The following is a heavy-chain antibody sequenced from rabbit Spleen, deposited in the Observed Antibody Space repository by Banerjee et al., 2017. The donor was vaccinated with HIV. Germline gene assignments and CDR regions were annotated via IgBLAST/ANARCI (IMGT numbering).Heavy chain of an antibody. CDR2: IYAGSSGTT. CDR1: GFSFSSGYW. V-gene: IGHV1S40*01. J-gene: IGHJ2*01. D-gene: IGHD1-1*01. CDR3: ARNYVNAFDP. Sequence: QSLEESGGDLVKPGASLTLTCTASGFSFSSGYWMWWVRQAPGKGLEWIGCIYAGSSGTTYYASWAKGRFTISKTSSTTVTLQMTSLTAADTATYFCARNYVNAFDPWGPGTLVTVS.